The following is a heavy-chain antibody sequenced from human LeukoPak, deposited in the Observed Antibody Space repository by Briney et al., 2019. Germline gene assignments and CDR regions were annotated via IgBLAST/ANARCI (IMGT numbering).Heavy chain of an antibody. CDR1: GFTFSSYA. CDR2: ISYDGSNK. CDR3: AREKNRNYFDY. D-gene: IGHD1-14*01. Sequence: PGGSLRLSCAASGFTFSSYAMHRVRQAPGKGLEWVAVISYDGSNKYYADSVKGRFTISRDNSKNTLYLQMNSLRAEDTAVYYCAREKNRNYFDYWGQGTLVTVSS. J-gene: IGHJ4*02. V-gene: IGHV3-30*04.